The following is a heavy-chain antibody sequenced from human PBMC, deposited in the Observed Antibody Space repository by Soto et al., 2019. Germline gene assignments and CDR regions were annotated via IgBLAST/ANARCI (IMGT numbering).Heavy chain of an antibody. CDR1: GGSLSNYY. CDR3: ARNDYGDLILDY. Sequence: SETLSLTCILSGGSLSNYYWSWVRQTPGKGLEWIGYIYYSGSTNYNPSLKSRVTISVDTSKNQFSLKLSSVTAADTAVYYCARNDYGDLILDYWGQGTLVTVSS. CDR2: IYYSGST. J-gene: IGHJ4*02. V-gene: IGHV4-59*01. D-gene: IGHD4-17*01.